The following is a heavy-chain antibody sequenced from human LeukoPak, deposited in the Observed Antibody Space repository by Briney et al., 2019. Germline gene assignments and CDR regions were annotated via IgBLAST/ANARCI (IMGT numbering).Heavy chain of an antibody. CDR3: ASNSGSYYVPSAHFDY. Sequence: SGGSLRLSCAASGFTVSSNYMSWVRQAPGKGLEWVSVIYSGGSTYYADSVKGRFTISRDNSKNTLYLQMNSLRAEDTAVYYCASNSGSYYVPSAHFDYWGQGTLVTVSS. D-gene: IGHD1-26*01. CDR2: IYSGGST. V-gene: IGHV3-53*01. J-gene: IGHJ4*02. CDR1: GFTVSSNY.